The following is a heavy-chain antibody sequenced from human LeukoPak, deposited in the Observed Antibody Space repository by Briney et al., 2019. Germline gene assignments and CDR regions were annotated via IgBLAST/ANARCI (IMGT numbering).Heavy chain of an antibody. CDR1: GYTFTIYD. D-gene: IGHD5-18*01. CDR3: ARRRGYSSYFDY. J-gene: IGHJ4*02. CDR2: MNPNSGNT. V-gene: IGHV1-8*01. Sequence: ASVKVSCKASGYTFTIYDINWVRQATGQGMEWMGWMNPNSGNTGYAQKFQGRGTITRNTSISTAYMELSSLRSEDTAVYYCARRRGYSSYFDYWGQGTLVTVSS.